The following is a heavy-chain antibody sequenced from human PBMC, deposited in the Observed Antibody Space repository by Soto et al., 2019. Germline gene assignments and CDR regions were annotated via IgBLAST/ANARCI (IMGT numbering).Heavy chain of an antibody. D-gene: IGHD6-13*01. CDR2: ISWDGGST. J-gene: IGHJ4*02. Sequence: EVQLVESGGVVVQPGGSLRLSCAASGFTFDDYTMHWVRQAPGKGLEWVSLISWDGGSTYYADSVKGRFTISRDNSKNSLYLQMNSLRTEDTAVYYCAKEAAGWIDYWGQGSLVTVSS. CDR3: AKEAAGWIDY. CDR1: GFTFDDYT. V-gene: IGHV3-43*01.